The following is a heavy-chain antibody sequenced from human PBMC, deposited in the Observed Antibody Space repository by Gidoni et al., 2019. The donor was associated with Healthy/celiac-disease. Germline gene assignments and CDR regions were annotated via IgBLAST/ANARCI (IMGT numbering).Heavy chain of an antibody. V-gene: IGHV4-34*01. Sequence: QVQLQQWGAGLLKPSETLSLTCAGYGGSFSGYYWSWIRQPPGKGLEWIGEINHSGSTNYNPSLKSRVTISVDTSKNQFSLKLSSVTAADTAVYYCARVIGNFDYWGQGTLVTVSS. CDR2: INHSGST. J-gene: IGHJ4*02. CDR3: ARVIGNFDY. D-gene: IGHD1-1*01. CDR1: GGSFSGYY.